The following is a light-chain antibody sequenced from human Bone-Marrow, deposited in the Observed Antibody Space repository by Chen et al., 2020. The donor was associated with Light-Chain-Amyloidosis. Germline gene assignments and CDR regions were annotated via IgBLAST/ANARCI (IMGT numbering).Light chain of an antibody. Sequence: SYVLTPPSSVSVAPGQPAPMACGGNNIGSTSVHWYQQTPGQAPLLVVYDDSDRPSGIPERLSGSNSGNTATLTISRVEAGDEADYYCQVWDRSSDGPVFGGGTKLTVL. CDR1: NIGSTS. CDR2: DDS. V-gene: IGLV3-21*02. J-gene: IGLJ3*02. CDR3: QVWDRSSDGPV.